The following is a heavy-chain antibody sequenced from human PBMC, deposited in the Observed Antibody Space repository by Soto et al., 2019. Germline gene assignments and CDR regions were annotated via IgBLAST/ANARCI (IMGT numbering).Heavy chain of an antibody. J-gene: IGHJ5*02. D-gene: IGHD5-18*01. V-gene: IGHV1-2*02. CDR2: INPNSGDT. CDR3: ARDLRGYSNWFHP. Sequence: ASVKVSCKTAGYTFNDVYIQWVREAPGQGLEWLGWINPNSGDTHYGQHFQGRVTLIADTSLNTTYMQLSSLAPGDTAMYYCARDLRGYSNWFHPWGQGTLVTVSS. CDR1: GYTFNDVY.